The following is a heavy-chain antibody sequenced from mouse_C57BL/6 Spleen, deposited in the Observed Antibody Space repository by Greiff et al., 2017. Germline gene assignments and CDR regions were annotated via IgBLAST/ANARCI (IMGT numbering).Heavy chain of an antibody. CDR2: IDPSDSYT. J-gene: IGHJ3*01. CDR3: ARAVSTGDEGIAY. Sequence: QVQLQQPGAELVRPGTSVKLSCKASGYTFTSYWMHWVKQRPGQGLEWIGVIDPSDSYTNYNQKFKGKATLTVDTSSSTAYMQLSSLTSEDSAVYYCARAVSTGDEGIAYWGQGTLVTVSA. V-gene: IGHV1-59*01. CDR1: GYTFTSYW. D-gene: IGHD3-2*02.